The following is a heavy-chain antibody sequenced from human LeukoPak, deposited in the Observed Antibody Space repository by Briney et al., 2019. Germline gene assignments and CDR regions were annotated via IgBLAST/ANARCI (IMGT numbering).Heavy chain of an antibody. CDR2: MNPNSGNI. CDR1: GGTFSSYA. Sequence: ASVKVSCKASGGTFSSYAINWVRQATGHGLEWMGWMNPNSGNIFYAQKFQGRLTMTRNTSISTAYMELSSLRSEDTAVYYCASSSIVGATTLIDYWGQGTLVTVSS. J-gene: IGHJ4*02. V-gene: IGHV1-8*02. D-gene: IGHD1-26*01. CDR3: ASSSIVGATTLIDY.